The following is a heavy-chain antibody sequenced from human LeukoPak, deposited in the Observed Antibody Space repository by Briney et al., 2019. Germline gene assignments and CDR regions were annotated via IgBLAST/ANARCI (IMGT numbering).Heavy chain of an antibody. Sequence: GGSLRLSCAASGFTFSSYGMHWVRQAPGKGLERVAVISYDGSNKYYADSVKGRFTISRDNSKNTLYLQMNSLRAEDTAVYYCAKTGGPGSGSYTPLVDAFDIWGQGTMVTVSS. CDR2: ISYDGSNK. V-gene: IGHV3-30*18. D-gene: IGHD3-10*01. CDR1: GFTFSSYG. J-gene: IGHJ3*02. CDR3: AKTGGPGSGSYTPLVDAFDI.